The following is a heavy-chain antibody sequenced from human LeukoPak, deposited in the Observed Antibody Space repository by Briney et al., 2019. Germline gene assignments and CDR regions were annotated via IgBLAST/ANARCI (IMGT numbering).Heavy chain of an antibody. CDR3: ASYNWNFLRDY. CDR1: GSTFSGFS. D-gene: IGHD1-7*01. CDR2: ISGDGRTT. J-gene: IGHJ4*02. Sequence: PGGSLRLSCAASGSTFSGFSMYWVRQIPEKGLVWVSGISGDGRTTRYADSVKGRFTISRDNAKNTLYLQMDSLRADDTAVYFCASYNWNFLRDYWGQGTLVTVSS. V-gene: IGHV3-74*01.